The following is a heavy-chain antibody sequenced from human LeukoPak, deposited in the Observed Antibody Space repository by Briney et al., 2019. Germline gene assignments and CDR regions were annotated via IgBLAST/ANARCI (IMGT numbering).Heavy chain of an antibody. Sequence: SETLSLTCSVSGGSISSNYWTWIRQSPGKGQEYIGHVSYTGRTRYNPSLQRRLTISLDTSNNHFSLQLTSVSAADTAVYYCARLLDYDNSGAPDIFDIWGQGTMVTVSS. CDR2: VSYTGRT. CDR1: GGSISSNY. D-gene: IGHD3-22*01. V-gene: IGHV4-59*01. CDR3: ARLLDYDNSGAPDIFDI. J-gene: IGHJ3*02.